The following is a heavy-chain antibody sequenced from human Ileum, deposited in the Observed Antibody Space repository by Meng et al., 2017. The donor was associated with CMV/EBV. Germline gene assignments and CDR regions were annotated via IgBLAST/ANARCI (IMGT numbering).Heavy chain of an antibody. D-gene: IGHD5-18*01. CDR2: IKQDGSEK. CDR3: ARVGIDTDMVRGTHVDY. CDR1: FTFSSYW. Sequence: FTFSSYWMSWVRQAPGKGLEWVANIKQDGSEKYYVDSVKGRFTISRDNAKNSLYLQMNSLRAEDTAVYYCARVGIDTDMVRGTHVDYWGQGTLVTVSS. V-gene: IGHV3-7*01. J-gene: IGHJ4*02.